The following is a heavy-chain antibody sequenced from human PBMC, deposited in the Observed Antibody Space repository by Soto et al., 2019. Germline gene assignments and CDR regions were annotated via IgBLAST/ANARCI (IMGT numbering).Heavy chain of an antibody. CDR2: IGTSDSSI. CDR1: GFTFSSHN. J-gene: IGHJ4*02. D-gene: IGHD3-10*01. Sequence: EVQLVESGGGLVKPGGSLRLSCAASGFTFSSHNIYWFRQPPGKGLEWVSSIGTSDSSIYYADSVRGRFTISKDNAKNSVYLQLDSLRAEDTAIYHCARELSTMIRAYYWGQGTLVTVSS. CDR3: ARELSTMIRAYY. V-gene: IGHV3-21*02.